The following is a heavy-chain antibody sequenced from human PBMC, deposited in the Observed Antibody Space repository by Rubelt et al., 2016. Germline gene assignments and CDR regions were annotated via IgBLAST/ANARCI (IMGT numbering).Heavy chain of an antibody. CDR1: GFTFSSYG. Sequence: QPGRSLRLSCAASGFTFSSYGMHWVRQAPGKGLEWVSAISGSGGSTYYADSVKGRFTISRDNSKNTLYLQMNSLRAEDTAVYYCAKVFISGSYRPYYYGMDVWGLGTTVTVSS. D-gene: IGHD1-26*01. CDR3: AKVFISGSYRPYYYGMDV. J-gene: IGHJ6*02. V-gene: IGHV3-23*01. CDR2: ISGSGGST.